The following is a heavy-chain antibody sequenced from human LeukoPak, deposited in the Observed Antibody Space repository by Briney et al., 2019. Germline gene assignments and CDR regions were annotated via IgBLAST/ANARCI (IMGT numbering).Heavy chain of an antibody. J-gene: IGHJ4*02. CDR1: GGSFSGYY. V-gene: IGHV4-34*01. D-gene: IGHD3/OR15-3a*01. Sequence: PSETLSLTCAVYGGSFSGYYWSLIRRPPGKGLEWIGEINHSGSTNYNPSLKSRVTISVDTSKNQFSLKLSSVTAADTAVYYCARGFLDGDDYWGQGTLVTVSS. CDR3: ARGFLDGDDY. CDR2: INHSGST.